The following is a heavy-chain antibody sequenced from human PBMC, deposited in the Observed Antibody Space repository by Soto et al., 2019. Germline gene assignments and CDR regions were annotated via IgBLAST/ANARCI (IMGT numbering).Heavy chain of an antibody. CDR2: ISYDGSNK. J-gene: IGHJ4*02. D-gene: IGHD3-3*02. V-gene: IGHV3-30*18. CDR1: GFTFSSYG. CDR3: AKVLLRGVIFGVVTQRAAIDY. Sequence: QVQLVESGGGVVQPGRSLRLSCAASGFTFSSYGMHWVRQAPGKGLEWVAVISYDGSNKYYADSVKGRFTISRDNSKNTLYLQMNSLRAEDTAVYYCAKVLLRGVIFGVVTQRAAIDYWGQGTLVTVSS.